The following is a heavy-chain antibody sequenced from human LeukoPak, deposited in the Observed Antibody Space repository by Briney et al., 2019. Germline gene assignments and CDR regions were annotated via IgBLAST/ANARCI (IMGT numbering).Heavy chain of an antibody. V-gene: IGHV1-8*02. CDR1: GYTFVSYD. D-gene: IGHD1-14*01. J-gene: IGHJ4*02. CDR2: MNPYSGNA. CDR3: AREVFSLYRGTTPSFDS. Sequence: GASVKVSCKTSGYTFVSYDINWVRQAPGQGLEWMGWMNPYSGNAGYAEKFQGRVTLTRNTSITTAYMEMNGLTNEDTAVYYCAREVFSLYRGTTPSFDSWGPGALVTVSS.